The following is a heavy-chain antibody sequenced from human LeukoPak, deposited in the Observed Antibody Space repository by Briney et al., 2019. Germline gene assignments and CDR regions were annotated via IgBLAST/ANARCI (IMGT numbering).Heavy chain of an antibody. CDR3: ARGVTDYDFWSGYYLVYGMDV. Sequence: GGSLRLSCAASGFTFSDYYMSWIRQAPGKGLGWVSYISSSGSTIYYADSVKGRFTISRDNAKNSLYLQMNSLRAEDTAVYYCARGVTDYDFWSGYYLVYGMDVWGQGTTVTVSS. V-gene: IGHV3-11*01. D-gene: IGHD3-3*01. CDR2: ISSSGSTI. J-gene: IGHJ6*02. CDR1: GFTFSDYY.